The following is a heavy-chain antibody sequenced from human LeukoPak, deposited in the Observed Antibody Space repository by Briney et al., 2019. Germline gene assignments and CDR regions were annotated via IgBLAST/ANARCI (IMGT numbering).Heavy chain of an antibody. CDR1: GYSISSGYY. CDR2: IYHSGST. CDR3: ARVPGPNWFDP. Sequence: SETLSLTCTVSGYSISSGYYWGWIRQPPGKGLEWIGSIYHSGSTYYNPSLKSRVIISVDTSKNQLSLKLSSVTAADTAVYYCARVPGPNWFDPWGQGTLVTVSS. J-gene: IGHJ5*02. V-gene: IGHV4-38-2*02.